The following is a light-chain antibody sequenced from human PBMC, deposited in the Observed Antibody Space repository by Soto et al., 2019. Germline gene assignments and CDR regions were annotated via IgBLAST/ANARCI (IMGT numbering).Light chain of an antibody. CDR3: SSYTTSNTWV. CDR1: SSDIGDYNF. J-gene: IGLJ3*02. CDR2: AVS. V-gene: IGLV2-14*01. Sequence: QSALTQPASVSGSPGRSIIISCTGTSSDIGDYNFVSWYQQHPGEAPKVMIYAVSNRPSGVSNRFSGSKSGNTASLTISGLQTEDEADYYCSSYTTSNTWVFGGGTKLTVL.